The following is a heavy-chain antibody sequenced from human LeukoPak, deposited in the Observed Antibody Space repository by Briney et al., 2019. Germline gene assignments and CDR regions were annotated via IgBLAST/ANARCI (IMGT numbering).Heavy chain of an antibody. D-gene: IGHD4-17*01. CDR2: INTNTGNP. CDR3: ARGRAYGDYGRGFGFDY. J-gene: IGHJ4*02. Sequence: GASVKVSCKASGYTFTSYAMNWVRQAPGQGLEWMGWINTNTGNPTYAQGFTGRFVFCLDTSVSTAYLQISSLKAEDTAVYYCARGRAYGDYGRGFGFDYWGQGTLVTVSS. V-gene: IGHV7-4-1*02. CDR1: GYTFTSYA.